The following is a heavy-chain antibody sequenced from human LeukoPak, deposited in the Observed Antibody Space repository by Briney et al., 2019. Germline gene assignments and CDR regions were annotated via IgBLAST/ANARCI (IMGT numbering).Heavy chain of an antibody. CDR2: ISGSGGNT. D-gene: IGHD3-22*01. CDR3: ARATHYYESSGYDY. Sequence: GGSLRLSCAASGFTFSTYGMSWVRQAPGKGLEWVSVISGSGGNTYYADSVKGRFTISRDNAKNSLYLQMNSLRAEDTALYYCARATHYYESSGYDYWGQGTLVTVSS. J-gene: IGHJ4*02. CDR1: GFTFSTYG. V-gene: IGHV3-23*01.